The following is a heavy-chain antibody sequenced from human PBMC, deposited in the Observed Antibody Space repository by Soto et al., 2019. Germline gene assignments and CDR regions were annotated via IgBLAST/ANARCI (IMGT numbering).Heavy chain of an antibody. D-gene: IGHD1-1*01. Sequence: PGGSLRLSCAASGFIFSAYGMHWVRQAPGKGLEWVAIISDDGSDEEYADSVKGRFTISRDNSKNTLYLQMNSLRAEDTALYYYTKAITTFGLYFDSWGQGTLVTVSS. V-gene: IGHV3-30*18. CDR1: GFIFSAYG. J-gene: IGHJ4*02. CDR3: TKAITTFGLYFDS. CDR2: ISDDGSDE.